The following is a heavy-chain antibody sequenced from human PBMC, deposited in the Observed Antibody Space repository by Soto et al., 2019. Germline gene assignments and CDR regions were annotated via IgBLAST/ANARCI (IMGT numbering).Heavy chain of an antibody. Sequence: PSETLSLTCAVYGGSFSGYYWSWIRQPPGKGLEWIGEINHSGSTNYNPSLKSRVTISVDTSKNQFSLKLSSVTAADTAVYYCARKDSSGGSSERLDYWGQGTLVTVSS. V-gene: IGHV4-34*01. CDR1: GGSFSGYY. CDR2: INHSGST. CDR3: ARKDSSGGSSERLDY. J-gene: IGHJ4*02. D-gene: IGHD2-15*01.